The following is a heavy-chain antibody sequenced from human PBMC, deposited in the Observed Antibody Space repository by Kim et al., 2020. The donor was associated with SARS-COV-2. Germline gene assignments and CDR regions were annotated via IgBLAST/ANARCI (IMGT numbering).Heavy chain of an antibody. CDR1: GGSISSYY. D-gene: IGHD2-15*01. CDR2: IYYSGST. Sequence: SETLSLTCTVSGGSISSYYWSWIRQPPGKRLEWIGYIYYSGSTNYNPSLKSRVTISVDTSKNQFSLKLSSVTAADTAVYYCASGLGYCSGGSCYDYGMDVWGQGTRSPSP. J-gene: IGHJ6*02. CDR3: ASGLGYCSGGSCYDYGMDV. V-gene: IGHV4-59*01.